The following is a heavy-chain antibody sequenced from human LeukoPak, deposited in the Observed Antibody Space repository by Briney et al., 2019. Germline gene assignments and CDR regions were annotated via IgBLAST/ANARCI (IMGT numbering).Heavy chain of an antibody. V-gene: IGHV4-30-2*01. D-gene: IGHD6-13*01. J-gene: IGHJ4*02. CDR2: IYHSGST. CDR3: ARARIAAAGLYYFDY. CDR1: GGSISSGGYS. Sequence: SETLSLTCAVSGGSISSGGYSWSWIRQPPGKGLEWIGYIYHSGSTYYNPSLKSRVTISVDRSKNQFSLKLSSVTVADTAVYYCARARIAAAGLYYFDYWGQGTLVTVSS.